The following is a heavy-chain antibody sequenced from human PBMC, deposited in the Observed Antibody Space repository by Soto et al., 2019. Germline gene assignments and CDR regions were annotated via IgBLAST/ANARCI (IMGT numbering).Heavy chain of an antibody. Sequence: GGSLRLSCAASGFTFSSYGMHWVRQAPGKGLEWVAVIWYDGSNKYYADSVKGRFTISRDNSKNTLYLQMNSLRAEDTAVYYCARDYVDTSVGYFDYWGQGTLVTVSS. CDR1: GFTFSSYG. J-gene: IGHJ4*02. V-gene: IGHV3-33*01. D-gene: IGHD5-18*01. CDR3: ARDYVDTSVGYFDY. CDR2: IWYDGSNK.